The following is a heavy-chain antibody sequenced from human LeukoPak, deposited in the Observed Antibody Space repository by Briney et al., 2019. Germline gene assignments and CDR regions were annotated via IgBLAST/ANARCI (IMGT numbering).Heavy chain of an antibody. J-gene: IGHJ4*02. CDR2: IIPIFGTA. D-gene: IGHD3-22*01. CDR3: ARWGSSGYPYYFDY. V-gene: IGHV1-69*01. CDR1: GGTFSIYA. Sequence: SVTVSCTASGGTFSIYAISWVRQAPGQGLEWMGGIIPIFGTANYAQKFQGRVTITADESTSTAYMELSSLRSEDTAVYYYARWGSSGYPYYFDYWGQGTLVTVSS.